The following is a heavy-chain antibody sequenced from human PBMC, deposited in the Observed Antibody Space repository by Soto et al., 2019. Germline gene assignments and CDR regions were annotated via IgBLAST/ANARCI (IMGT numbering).Heavy chain of an antibody. Sequence: SETLSLTCTVSGGSISSEGYYWSWFRQLPGKGLEWIGDIYYSGTTYHNPSLRSRLTISGDASKNQFSLKLSSVTAADTALYYCARGRGYSYGPYYFDYWGQGTLVTVCS. CDR3: ARGRGYSYGPYYFDY. V-gene: IGHV4-31*03. D-gene: IGHD5-18*01. CDR1: GGSISSEGYY. CDR2: IYYSGTT. J-gene: IGHJ4*02.